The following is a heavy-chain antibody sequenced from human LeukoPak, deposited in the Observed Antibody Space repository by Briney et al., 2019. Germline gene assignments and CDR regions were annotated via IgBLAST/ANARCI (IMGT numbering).Heavy chain of an antibody. V-gene: IGHV4-61*02. CDR3: ARAGYYDYVWGSYRLEYFDY. CDR2: IYTSGST. CDR1: GGSISSGSYY. J-gene: IGHJ4*02. D-gene: IGHD3-16*02. Sequence: PSETLSLTCTVSGGSISSGSYYWSWIRQPAGKGLEWIGRIYTSGSTNYNPSLKSRVTISVDTSKNQFSLKLSSVTAADTAVYYCARAGYYDYVWGSYRLEYFDYWGQGTLVTVSS.